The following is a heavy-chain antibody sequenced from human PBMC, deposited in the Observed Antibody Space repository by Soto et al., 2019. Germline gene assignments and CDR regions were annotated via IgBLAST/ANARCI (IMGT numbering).Heavy chain of an antibody. V-gene: IGHV3-11*06. CDR1: GFTFSDYY. D-gene: IGHD3-22*01. CDR3: ARGDYHDTSGPFSDAFDV. CDR2: ISGTKSFT. Sequence: PGGSLRLSCAASGFTFSDYYMSWIRQAPGKGLEIVSYISGTKSFTDYADSVKGRFTISRDNAKNSLFLQMNTLRAEDTAVYYCARGDYHDTSGPFSDAFDVWGQGTMVTVSS. J-gene: IGHJ3*01.